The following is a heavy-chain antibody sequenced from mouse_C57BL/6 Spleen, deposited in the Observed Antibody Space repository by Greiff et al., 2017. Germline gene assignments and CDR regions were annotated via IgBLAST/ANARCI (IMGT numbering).Heavy chain of an antibody. Sequence: EVQLQESGPGMVKPSPSLSLTCTVTGYSITSGYDWHWIRHFPGNKLDWMGYLSYSGSTNYNPFLKNRISITHDTSKNHFFLRLDSVTTEDTATDYCAGGEGYDYVLAYWGQGTLVTVSA. D-gene: IGHD2-4*01. CDR3: AGGEGYDYVLAY. CDR1: GYSITSGYD. J-gene: IGHJ3*01. CDR2: LSYSGST. V-gene: IGHV3-1*01.